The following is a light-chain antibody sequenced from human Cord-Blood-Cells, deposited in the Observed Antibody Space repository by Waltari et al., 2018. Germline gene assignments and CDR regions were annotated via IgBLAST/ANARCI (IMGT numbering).Light chain of an antibody. Sequence: QSTLTQPPSASGSRGQSVTISRTGTSSDVGGYNYVSWYQQHPGKAPKLMIYEVSKRPSGAPDLFSGSKSGHPASLTVSRLQAEDEADYYCSSYAGSNNYVFGTGTKVTVL. CDR2: EVS. V-gene: IGLV2-8*01. J-gene: IGLJ1*01. CDR1: SSDVGGYNY. CDR3: SSYAGSNNYV.